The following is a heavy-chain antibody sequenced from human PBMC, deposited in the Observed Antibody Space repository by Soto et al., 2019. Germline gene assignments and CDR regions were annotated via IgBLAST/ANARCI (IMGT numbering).Heavy chain of an antibody. D-gene: IGHD5-12*01. Sequence: QVQLEQSGAEVKKPGSSVKVSCQTSGGTFNTYPISWMRQAPGQGLEWLGGILPVFRIVNYAQQFQGRVTITADKSTSTAYMELSSLRSEDTAVYYCARKNYDLYYYYGMDVWGQGTTVTVSS. CDR1: GGTFNTYP. V-gene: IGHV1-69*17. CDR2: ILPVFRIV. J-gene: IGHJ6*02. CDR3: ARKNYDLYYYYGMDV.